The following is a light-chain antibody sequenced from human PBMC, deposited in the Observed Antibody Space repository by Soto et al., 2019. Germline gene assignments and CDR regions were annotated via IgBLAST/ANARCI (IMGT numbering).Light chain of an antibody. CDR3: QQYGSSLFT. J-gene: IGKJ3*01. V-gene: IGKV3-20*01. CDR1: QSVSSKY. CDR2: GTS. Sequence: DIVLTQAPGTLSLSPGERATLSCRASQSVSSKYLAWYQQKPGQAPRVLIYGTSIRASGVPERFSGGGSGTDFTLTITRLEPEDFAVYYCQQYGSSLFTFGPGTNVDFK.